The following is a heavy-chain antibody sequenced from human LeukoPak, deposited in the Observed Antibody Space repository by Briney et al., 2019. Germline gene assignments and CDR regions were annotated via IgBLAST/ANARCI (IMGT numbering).Heavy chain of an antibody. Sequence: LSLTCTVSGGSISSSSYYWGWIRQPPGKGLEWVSYISSSGSTIYYADSVKGRFTISRDNSKNTLYLQVNSLRAEDTAVYYCAKAVRPYYYDSSGYPHAYFDYWGQGTLVTVSS. J-gene: IGHJ4*02. CDR1: GGSISSSSYY. V-gene: IGHV3-11*01. CDR2: ISSSGSTI. CDR3: AKAVRPYYYDSSGYPHAYFDY. D-gene: IGHD3-22*01.